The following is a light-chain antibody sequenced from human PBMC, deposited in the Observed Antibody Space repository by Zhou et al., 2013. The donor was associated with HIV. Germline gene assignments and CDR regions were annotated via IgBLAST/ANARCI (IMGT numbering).Light chain of an antibody. V-gene: IGKV3-20*01. CDR2: GAS. Sequence: EILMTQTPATLSVSPGERATLSCRASQSISNNVAWYQQKPGQPPRLLIYGASRRATGIPDRFTGSGSGTDFALTISSLEPEDFAVYYCQYYGSSPRTFGQGTTVEI. CDR3: QYYGSSPRT. CDR1: QSISNN. J-gene: IGKJ1*01.